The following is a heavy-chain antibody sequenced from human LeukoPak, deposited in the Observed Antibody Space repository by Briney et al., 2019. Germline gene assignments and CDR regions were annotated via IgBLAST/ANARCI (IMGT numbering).Heavy chain of an antibody. CDR2: FDPEDGET. V-gene: IGHV1-24*01. CDR3: ARHKKNGGNNYYYYYGMDV. CDR1: GYTLTELS. Sequence: ASVKVSCKVSGYTLTELSMHWVRQAPGKGLEWMGGFDPEDGETIYAQKFQGRVTMTEDTSTDTAYMELSSLRSEDTAVYYCARHKKNGGNNYYYYYGMDVWGQGTTVTVSS. J-gene: IGHJ6*02.